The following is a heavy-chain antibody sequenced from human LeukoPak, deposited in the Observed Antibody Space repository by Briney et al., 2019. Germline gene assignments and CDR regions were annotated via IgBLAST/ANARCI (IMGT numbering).Heavy chain of an antibody. CDR1: GFTFTSYG. CDR2: ISSSGSTI. Sequence: GGPLRLSCAASGFTFTSYGMHWVRQAPGKGLEWVSYISSSGSTIYYADSVKGRFTISRDNAKNSLYLQMNSLRAEDTAVYYCAELGITMIGGVWGKGTTVTISS. CDR3: AELGITMIGGV. D-gene: IGHD3-10*02. J-gene: IGHJ6*04. V-gene: IGHV3-48*04.